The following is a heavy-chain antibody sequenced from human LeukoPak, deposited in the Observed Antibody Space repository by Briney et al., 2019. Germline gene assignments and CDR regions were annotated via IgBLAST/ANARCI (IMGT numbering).Heavy chain of an antibody. CDR1: GFTFSSYA. CDR2: ISYDGSNK. Sequence: QPGGSLRLSCAASGFTFSSYAMHWVRQAPGKGLEWVAVISYDGSNKYYADSVKGRFTISRDNSKNTLYLQMNSLRTEDTAVYYCAKDVWQWLIRFYFDSWGQGTLVTVSS. CDR3: AKDVWQWLIRFYFDS. V-gene: IGHV3-30-3*01. D-gene: IGHD6-19*01. J-gene: IGHJ4*02.